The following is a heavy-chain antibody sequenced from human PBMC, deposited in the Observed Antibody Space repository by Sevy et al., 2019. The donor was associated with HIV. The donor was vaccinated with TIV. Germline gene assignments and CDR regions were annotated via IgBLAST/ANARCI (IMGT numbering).Heavy chain of an antibody. D-gene: IGHD6-6*01. CDR2: IRYDGSNK. CDR1: GFTFSSYG. Sequence: GGSLRLSCAASGFTFSSYGMHWVRQAPGKGLEWVAFIRYDGSNKYYADSVKGRFTISRDNSKNTRYLQMNSLRAEDTAVYYCAKDRGTGNIAARPQNYYYGMDVWGQGTTVTVSS. CDR3: AKDRGTGNIAARPQNYYYGMDV. J-gene: IGHJ6*02. V-gene: IGHV3-30*02.